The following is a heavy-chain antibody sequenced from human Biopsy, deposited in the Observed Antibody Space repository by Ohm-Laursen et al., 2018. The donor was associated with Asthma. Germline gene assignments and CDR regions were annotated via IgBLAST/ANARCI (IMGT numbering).Heavy chain of an antibody. V-gene: IGHV4-39*01. CDR1: GGSMTPTSHY. CDR3: ARRITIFGVVQKDHGMDA. CDR2: ISYGGKT. J-gene: IGHJ6*02. Sequence: SDTLSLTCTVSGGSMTPTSHYWDWIRQAPGKGLEWIGYISYGGKTSYNLSLKNRVTISRDTSKNQFSLRLTSVTAADTAVYFCARRITIFGVVQKDHGMDAWGQGTTVIVSS. D-gene: IGHD3-3*01.